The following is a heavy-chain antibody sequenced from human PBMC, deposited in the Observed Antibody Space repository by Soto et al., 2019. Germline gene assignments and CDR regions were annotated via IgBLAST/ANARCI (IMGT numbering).Heavy chain of an antibody. CDR3: ARSHGQLGYYYYYGMDV. CDR1: GGSISSGGYY. CDR2: IYYSGST. D-gene: IGHD5-18*01. V-gene: IGHV4-31*03. J-gene: IGHJ6*02. Sequence: SETLSLTCTVSGGSISSGGYYWSWIRQHPGKGLEWIGYIYYSGSTYYNPSLKSRVTISVDTSKNQFSLKLSSVTAADTAVYYCARSHGQLGYYYYYGMDVWGQGTTVTVSS.